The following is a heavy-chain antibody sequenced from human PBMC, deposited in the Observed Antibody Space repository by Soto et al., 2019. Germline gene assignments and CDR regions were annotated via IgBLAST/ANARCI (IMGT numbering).Heavy chain of an antibody. CDR1: GGTFSSYA. CDR2: IIPIFGTA. V-gene: IGHV1-69*13. Sequence: ALVKVSCKASGGTFSSYAISWVRQAPGQGLEWMGGIIPIFGTANYAQKFQGRVTITADESTSTAYMELSSLRSEDTAVYYCASPGMTRGKRAFDIWGQGTMVTVSS. J-gene: IGHJ3*02. D-gene: IGHD6-13*01. CDR3: ASPGMTRGKRAFDI.